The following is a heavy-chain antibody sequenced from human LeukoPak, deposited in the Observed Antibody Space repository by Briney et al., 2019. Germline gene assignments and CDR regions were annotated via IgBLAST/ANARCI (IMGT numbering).Heavy chain of an antibody. CDR1: GGSFSGYY. CDR2: INHSGST. J-gene: IGHJ6*03. D-gene: IGHD6-19*01. CDR3: ARVTGVAVAGIDYYYYYMDV. V-gene: IGHV4-34*01. Sequence: SETLSLTCAVYGGSFSGYYWSWIRQPPGKGLEWIGEINHSGSTNYNPSLKSRVTISVDTSKNQFSLKLSSVTAADTAVYYCARVTGVAVAGIDYYYYYMDVWGEGTTVTISS.